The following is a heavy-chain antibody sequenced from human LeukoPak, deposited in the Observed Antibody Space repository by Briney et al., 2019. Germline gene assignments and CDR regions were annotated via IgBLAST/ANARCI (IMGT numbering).Heavy chain of an antibody. V-gene: IGHV4-59*08. D-gene: IGHD6-19*01. CDR1: GGSLSSYY. CDR3: AIAVAGTLDY. J-gene: IGHJ4*02. CDR2: IYYSGNT. Sequence: PSETLSLTCTVSGGSLSSYYWSWVRQPPGKGLEWIAYIYYSGNTKYNPFLKSRVTISVDTSKTQFSLKLSSVTAADTAVYYCAIAVAGTLDYWGQGTLVTVSS.